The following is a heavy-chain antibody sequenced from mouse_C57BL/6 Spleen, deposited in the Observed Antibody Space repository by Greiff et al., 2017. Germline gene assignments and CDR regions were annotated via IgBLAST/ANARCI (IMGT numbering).Heavy chain of an antibody. CDR2: IDPEDGET. CDR3: ALLLRCAY. Sequence: VQLKESGAELVKPGASVKLSCTASGFNIKDYYMHWVKQRTEQGLEWIGRIDPEDGETKYAPQFQGKATITADTSSNTAYLQLSSLTSEDPAVYYCALLLRCAYWGQGTLVTVSA. V-gene: IGHV14-2*01. J-gene: IGHJ3*01. D-gene: IGHD2-1*01. CDR1: GFNIKDYY.